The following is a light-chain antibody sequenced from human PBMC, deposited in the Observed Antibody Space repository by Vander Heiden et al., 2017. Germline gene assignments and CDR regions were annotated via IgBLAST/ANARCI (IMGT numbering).Light chain of an antibody. V-gene: IGLV1-47*01. CDR2: RNN. CDR1: SSHIGSNY. J-gene: IGLJ3*02. Sequence: QSVLTQPPSASVTPVQRVTISCSGSSSHIGSNYVSWYQQLPGTAPKLLIYRNNQRPSGVPDRFSGSKSGTSASLAISGLRSEDEADYSCAAWDDSLSGPVFGGGTKLTVL. CDR3: AAWDDSLSGPV.